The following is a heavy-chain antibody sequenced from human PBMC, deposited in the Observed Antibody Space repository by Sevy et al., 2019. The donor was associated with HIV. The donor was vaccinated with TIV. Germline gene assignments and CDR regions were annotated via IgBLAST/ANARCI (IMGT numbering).Heavy chain of an antibody. Sequence: SETLSLTCTVSGGSITNNNYYWGWIRQSPGKGLEWIGTINYSGSTDYNPSLKRPFTVSLDTSKNQISLRLSFLTASDTAVYYCARHSLFTMFEVVIDPKMYYFDYWGQGTLVTVSS. CDR2: INYSGST. CDR1: GGSITNNNYY. D-gene: IGHD3-3*01. CDR3: ARHSLFTMFEVVIDPKMYYFDY. V-gene: IGHV4-39*01. J-gene: IGHJ4*02.